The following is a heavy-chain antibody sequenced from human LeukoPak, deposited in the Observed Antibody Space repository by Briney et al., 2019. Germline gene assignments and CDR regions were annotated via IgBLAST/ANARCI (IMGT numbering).Heavy chain of an antibody. V-gene: IGHV1-2*02. Sequence: GASVKVSCKASGYTFTGYYMHWVRQAPGQGLEWMGWINPHSGGTNYAQKFQGRATMTRDTSISTAYMELSRLRSDDTAVYYCARAPLTIFGVVIIGAFDIWGQGTMVTVSS. CDR2: INPHSGGT. CDR3: ARAPLTIFGVVIIGAFDI. CDR1: GYTFTGYY. D-gene: IGHD3-3*01. J-gene: IGHJ3*02.